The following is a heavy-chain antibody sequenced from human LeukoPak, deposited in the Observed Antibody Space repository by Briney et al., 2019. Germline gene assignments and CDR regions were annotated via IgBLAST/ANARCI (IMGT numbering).Heavy chain of an antibody. J-gene: IGHJ4*02. D-gene: IGHD2-15*01. V-gene: IGHV3-15*01. Sequence: GGSLRLSCVVSGLTFSNSWMTWVRQAPGKGLEWIGRIKSKIGGETVDYGAPVRGRFTISRDDSNDTVYLLLDSLKAEDTGLYYCTTNSLGYCNILGCLIDYWGQGTMVAVSS. CDR1: GLTFSNSW. CDR2: IKSKIGGETV. CDR3: TTNSLGYCNILGCLIDY.